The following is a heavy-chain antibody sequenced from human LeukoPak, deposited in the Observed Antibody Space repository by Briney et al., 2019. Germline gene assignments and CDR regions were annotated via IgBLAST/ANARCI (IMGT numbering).Heavy chain of an antibody. CDR1: GFTFSSYG. D-gene: IGHD2-21*02. J-gene: IGHJ5*02. Sequence: GRSLRLSCAASGFTFSSYGMHWVRQAPGKGLEWVAVIWYDGSNKYYADSVKGRFTISRDNAKNSLYLQMNSLRAEDTAVYYCARKVTAMGNTNWFDPWGQGTLVTVSS. CDR3: ARKVTAMGNTNWFDP. V-gene: IGHV3-33*01. CDR2: IWYDGSNK.